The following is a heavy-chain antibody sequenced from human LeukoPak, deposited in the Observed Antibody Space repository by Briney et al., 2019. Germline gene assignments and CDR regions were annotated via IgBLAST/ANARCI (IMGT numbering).Heavy chain of an antibody. V-gene: IGHV3-7*01. CDR1: GFTFSSSW. J-gene: IGHJ4*02. CDR2: INQDGSDK. Sequence: GGSLRLSCAASGFTFSSSWMSWVRHTPGKGLEWVANINQDGSDKYYVDPVKGRFTISRDNAKNSLYLQMNSLRAEDTAVYYCARHVVAVGFDYWGQGTLVTVSS. CDR3: ARHVVAVGFDY. D-gene: IGHD3-22*01.